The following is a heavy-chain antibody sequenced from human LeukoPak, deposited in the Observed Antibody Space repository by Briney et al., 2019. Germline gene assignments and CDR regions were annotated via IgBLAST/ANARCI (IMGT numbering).Heavy chain of an antibody. D-gene: IGHD6-13*01. CDR1: GYSFTSYW. CDR2: IYPGDSDT. J-gene: IGHJ4*02. V-gene: IGHV5-51*01. CDR3: ARRGIAAAGTEYYIDY. Sequence: GESLKMSCKGSGYSFTSYWIGWVRQMPGKGLEWMGIIYPGDSDTRYSPSFQGQVTISADKSISTAYLQWSSLKASDTAMYYCARRGIAAAGTEYYIDYWGQGTLVTVSS.